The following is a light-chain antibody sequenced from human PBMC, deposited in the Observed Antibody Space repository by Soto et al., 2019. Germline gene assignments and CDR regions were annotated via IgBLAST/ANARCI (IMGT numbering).Light chain of an antibody. CDR2: GAS. Sequence: DIQVIQSPSSLSASVGDRVTITCRASLRISTYLNWYQHKPGKAPKLLIYGASSLQSGVPSRFSGSGSGTDFTLPISSLHPEDSATYYCQQSHSTRRTFGGGTKLEI. CDR1: LRISTY. J-gene: IGKJ4*01. V-gene: IGKV1-39*01. CDR3: QQSHSTRRT.